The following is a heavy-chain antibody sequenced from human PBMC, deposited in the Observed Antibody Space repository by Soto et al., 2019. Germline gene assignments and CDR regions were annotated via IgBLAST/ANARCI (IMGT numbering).Heavy chain of an antibody. CDR2: IYTSGST. D-gene: IGHD5-12*01. Sequence: PSETLSLTCTVSGGSISDYYWSWIRQPAGKGLEWIGRIYTSGSTDYNPSLKSRVTISIDTSKNQFSLKVTSMTAADTAVYYCARERREEIHDGYDIDYWGQGTLGTVSS. CDR1: GGSISDYY. CDR3: ARERREEIHDGYDIDY. J-gene: IGHJ4*02. V-gene: IGHV4-4*07.